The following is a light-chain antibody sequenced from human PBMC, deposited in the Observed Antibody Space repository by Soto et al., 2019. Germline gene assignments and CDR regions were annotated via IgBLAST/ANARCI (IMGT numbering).Light chain of an antibody. Sequence: DIQMTQSPSTLSASVGDRVTLTCRASQSINGWLAWFQQKPGKAPKLLISHTSFLESGVSSRFSGSGSGTEFTLTISSLQPADFATYYCQQYHTYSRTFGQGTQVDIK. V-gene: IGKV1-5*03. J-gene: IGKJ1*01. CDR2: HTS. CDR1: QSINGW. CDR3: QQYHTYSRT.